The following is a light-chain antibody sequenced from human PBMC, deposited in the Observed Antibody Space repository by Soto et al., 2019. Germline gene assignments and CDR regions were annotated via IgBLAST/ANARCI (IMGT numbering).Light chain of an antibody. CDR1: QSVNSN. Sequence: IVLTQSPATLSVSPGEGATLSCRASQSVNSNLVWYQQKPGQAPRLLIYDASTRATAIPARFSGSGSGTEFTLTISSLQSEDFAVYYCQQHNNWPRTFGQGNKV. CDR2: DAS. CDR3: QQHNNWPRT. J-gene: IGKJ1*01. V-gene: IGKV3-15*01.